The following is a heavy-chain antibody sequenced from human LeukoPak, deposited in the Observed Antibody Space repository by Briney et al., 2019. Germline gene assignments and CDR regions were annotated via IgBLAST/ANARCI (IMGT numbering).Heavy chain of an antibody. J-gene: IGHJ5*02. CDR2: IRQDGSVQ. V-gene: IGHV3-7*01. CDR3: AKNPAIVVATLWFDP. Sequence: PGGSLRLSCAASGFTFSSYWVSWVRQAPGKGLEWVANIRQDGSVQNYVDSVKGRFTISRDNPKNSVYLQMSSLRAEDTAVYYCAKNPAIVVATLWFDPWGQGTLVTVSS. CDR1: GFTFSSYW. D-gene: IGHD3-22*01.